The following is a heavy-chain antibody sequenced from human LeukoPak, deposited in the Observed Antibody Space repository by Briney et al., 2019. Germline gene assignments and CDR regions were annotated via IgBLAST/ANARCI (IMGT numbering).Heavy chain of an antibody. D-gene: IGHD4-17*01. CDR2: MSPNSGDT. Sequence: GASVKVSCKASGYTFTSYDFNWVRQATGQRPEWMGWMSPNSGDTGYAQKFQGRVTMTRDTSISTAYMELSRLRSDDTAVYYCARDLGTTGYWGQGTLVTVSS. J-gene: IGHJ4*02. CDR1: GYTFTSYD. CDR3: ARDLGTTGY. V-gene: IGHV1-8*01.